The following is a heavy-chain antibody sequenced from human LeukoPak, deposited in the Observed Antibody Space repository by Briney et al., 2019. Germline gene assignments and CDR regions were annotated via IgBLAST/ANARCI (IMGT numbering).Heavy chain of an antibody. Sequence: SETLSLTCTVSGGSISSYYWSWVRQPPGKGLEWIGYISDSGSTDYNPSLKSRVTISLDTSKNQFSLRMSSVTAGETAVYYCARETRLHSGSYSNDAFDIWGQGTMVTVSS. CDR2: ISDSGST. CDR3: ARETRLHSGSYSNDAFDI. J-gene: IGHJ3*02. CDR1: GGSISSYY. D-gene: IGHD1-26*01. V-gene: IGHV4-59*12.